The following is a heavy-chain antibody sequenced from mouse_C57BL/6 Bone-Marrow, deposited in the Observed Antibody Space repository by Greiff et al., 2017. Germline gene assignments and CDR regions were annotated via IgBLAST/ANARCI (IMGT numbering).Heavy chain of an antibody. CDR3: SRCYDYDDFDY. CDR1: GFSLTSYG. J-gene: IGHJ2*01. D-gene: IGHD2-4*01. Sequence: VKLVESGPGLVQPSQSLSITCTVSGFSLTSYGVHWVRQSPGKGLEWLGVIWSGGSTDYNAAFISRLSISKDNSKSPVFSNMNSLQADDTAIYSCSRCYDYDDFDYWGQGTTLTVSS. CDR2: IWSGGST. V-gene: IGHV2-2*01.